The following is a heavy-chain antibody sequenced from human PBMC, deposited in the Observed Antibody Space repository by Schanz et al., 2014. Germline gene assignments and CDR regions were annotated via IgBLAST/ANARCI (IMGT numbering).Heavy chain of an antibody. CDR3: AKYGTGKGVSFEY. D-gene: IGHD1-26*01. J-gene: IGHJ4*02. Sequence: EVQLVESGVGLVQPGGSLRLSCAASGFTFSGYWMSWVRQAPGEGLVWVANIKLDGSEKYYVDSVKGRFTISRDNAKNSLYLQMNSLTAEDTAVYYCAKYGTGKGVSFEYWGQGTLVTVSS. V-gene: IGHV3-7*01. CDR2: IKLDGSEK. CDR1: GFTFSGYW.